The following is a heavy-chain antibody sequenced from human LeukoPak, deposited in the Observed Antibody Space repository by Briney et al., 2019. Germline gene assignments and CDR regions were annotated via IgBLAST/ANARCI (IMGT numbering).Heavy chain of an antibody. CDR2: IIPILGIA. CDR3: AREYNSSGIDY. CDR1: GGTFSSYA. D-gene: IGHD6-13*01. V-gene: IGHV1-69*04. J-gene: IGHJ4*02. Sequence: ASVKVSCKASGGTFSSYAISWVRQAPGQGLEWMGRIIPILGIANYAQKFQGRVTITADKSTSTAYMELSSLRSEDTAVYYCAREYNSSGIDYWGQGTLVTVSS.